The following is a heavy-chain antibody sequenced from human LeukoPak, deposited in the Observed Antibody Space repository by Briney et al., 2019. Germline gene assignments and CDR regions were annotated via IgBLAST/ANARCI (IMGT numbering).Heavy chain of an antibody. D-gene: IGHD6-6*01. CDR2: INPNSGGT. CDR3: ARVHMYSSSPNFDY. J-gene: IGHJ4*02. V-gene: IGHV1-2*02. CDR1: GYTFTGYY. Sequence: GASVKASCKASGYTFTGYYMHWVRQAPGQGLEWMGWINPNSGGTNYAQKFQGRVTMTRDTSISTAYMELSRLRSDDTAVYYCARVHMYSSSPNFDYWGQGTLVTVSS.